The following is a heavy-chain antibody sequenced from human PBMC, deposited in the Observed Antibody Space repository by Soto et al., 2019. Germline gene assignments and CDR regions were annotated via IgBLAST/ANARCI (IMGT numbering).Heavy chain of an antibody. CDR3: ARDVGAASKRAAAGVIDY. CDR1: GGSISSGGYY. CDR2: VYYSGST. V-gene: IGHV4-31*03. D-gene: IGHD6-13*01. Sequence: QVQLQESGPGLVKPSQTLSLTCTVSGGSISSGGYYWSWMRQHPGKGLEWLGYVYYSGSTYYNPSLKSRVTISVDTSKNQFSLKLSSVTAADTAVYYCARDVGAASKRAAAGVIDYWGQGTLVTVSS. J-gene: IGHJ4*02.